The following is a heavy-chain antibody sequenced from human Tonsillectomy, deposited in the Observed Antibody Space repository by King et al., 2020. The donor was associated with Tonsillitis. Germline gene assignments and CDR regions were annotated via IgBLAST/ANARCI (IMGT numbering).Heavy chain of an antibody. CDR3: AREDIAVAGVSAFDI. CDR2: IYYSGST. CDR1: GGSVSSGSYY. D-gene: IGHD6-19*01. J-gene: IGHJ3*02. Sequence: VQLQESGPGLVKPSETLSLTCTVSGGSVSSGSYYWSWIRQPPGKGLEWIGYIYYSGSTNYNPSLKSRVTISVDTSKNQFSLKLSSVTAADTVVYYCAREDIAVAGVSAFDIWGQGTMVTVSS. V-gene: IGHV4-61*01.